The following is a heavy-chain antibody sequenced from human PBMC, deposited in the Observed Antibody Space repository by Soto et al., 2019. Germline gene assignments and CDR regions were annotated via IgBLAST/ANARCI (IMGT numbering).Heavy chain of an antibody. CDR3: ARRETFEP. V-gene: IGHV1-8*01. CDR1: GYTFTSYD. Sequence: QVQLVQSGAEVKKPGASVKVSCKASGYTFTSYDINWVRQATGQGLEWMGWMNCDSGNTGFAPNIQGRVSLTRDSSSNTAYMELSSLRSDDTAIYYCARRETFEPWGQGTLVTVSS. J-gene: IGHJ5*02. CDR2: MNCDSGNT.